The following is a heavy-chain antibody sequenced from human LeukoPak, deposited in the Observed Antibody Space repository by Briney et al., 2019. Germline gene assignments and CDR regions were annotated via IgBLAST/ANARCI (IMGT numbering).Heavy chain of an antibody. CDR3: AREAYDFWSGYSRRVYYYGMDV. CDR1: GGSISSGSYY. D-gene: IGHD3-3*01. Sequence: SETLSLTCTVSGGSISSGSYYWSWIRQPAGKGLEWIGRIYTSGSTNYNPSLKSRVNISVDTSKNQFSLKLSSVTAADTAVYYCAREAYDFWSGYSRRVYYYGMDVWGQGTTVTVSS. CDR2: IYTSGST. V-gene: IGHV4-61*02. J-gene: IGHJ6*02.